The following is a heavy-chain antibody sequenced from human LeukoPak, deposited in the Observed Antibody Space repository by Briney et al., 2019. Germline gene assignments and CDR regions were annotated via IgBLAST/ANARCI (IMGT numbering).Heavy chain of an antibody. CDR3: ARDTGLEQWSRQPPDY. Sequence: GASVKVSCKASGGTFSSYAISWVRQAPGQGLEWMGRIIPILGIANYAQKFQGRATITADKSTSTAYMELSSLRSEDTAVYYCARDTGLEQWSRQPPDYWGQGTLVTVSS. D-gene: IGHD6-19*01. V-gene: IGHV1-69*04. CDR2: IIPILGIA. CDR1: GGTFSSYA. J-gene: IGHJ4*02.